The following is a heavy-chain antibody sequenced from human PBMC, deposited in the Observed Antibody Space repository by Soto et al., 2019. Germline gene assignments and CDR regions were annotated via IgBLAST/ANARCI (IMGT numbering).Heavy chain of an antibody. CDR1: GYTFTSYG. V-gene: IGHV1-18*04. D-gene: IGHD3-22*01. Sequence: QVQLGQSGAEVKKPGASVKVSCKASGYTFTSYGISWVRQAPGQGLEWMGWISAYNGNTSYAQKVQGRGTMTTDKYTSRADMEVRSLRSDDAAVYYCARQNWESSGDYYGWYFDLWGRGTLVTVSS. CDR3: ARQNWESSGDYYGWYFDL. J-gene: IGHJ2*01. CDR2: ISAYNGNT.